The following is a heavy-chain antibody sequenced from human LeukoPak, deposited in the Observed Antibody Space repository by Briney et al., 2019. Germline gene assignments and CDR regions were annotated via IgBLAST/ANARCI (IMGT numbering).Heavy chain of an antibody. D-gene: IGHD3-3*01. CDR3: ARAPRVGYYDFWSAQRYYYYYYMDV. CDR2: ISSSSSTI. V-gene: IGHV3-48*01. J-gene: IGHJ6*03. CDR1: GFTFSSYS. Sequence: GGSLRLSCAASGFTFSSYSMNWVRQAPGKGLEWVSHISSSSSTIYYADSVKGRFTISRDNAKNSLYLQMNSLRAEDTAVYYCARAPRVGYYDFWSAQRYYYYYYMDVWGKGTTVSISS.